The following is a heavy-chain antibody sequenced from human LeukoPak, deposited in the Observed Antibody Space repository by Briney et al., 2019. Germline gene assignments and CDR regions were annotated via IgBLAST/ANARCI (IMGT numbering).Heavy chain of an antibody. CDR2: IYSDNT. J-gene: IGHJ4*02. V-gene: IGHV3-53*01. CDR3: ASVSPNTVTTLQYFDY. CDR1: GFTVSSNS. Sequence: GGSLRLSCTVSGFTVSSNSMSWVRQAPGKGLEWVSFIYSDNTHYSYAVKGRFTISRDNSKNTLYLQMNSLRAEDTAVYYCASVSPNTVTTLQYFDYWGQGTLVTVSS. D-gene: IGHD4-17*01.